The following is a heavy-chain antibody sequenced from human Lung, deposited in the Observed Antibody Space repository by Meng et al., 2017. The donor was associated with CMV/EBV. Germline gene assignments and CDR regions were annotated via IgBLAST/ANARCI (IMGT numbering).Heavy chain of an antibody. CDR2: IYHSGST. V-gene: IGHV4-4*02. J-gene: IGHJ4*02. CDR3: ASFPPPGKQWLVTDY. CDR1: GGSISSSNW. D-gene: IGHD6-19*01. Sequence: QGRRQESGPGLVKPSGTLSLTCAVSGGSISSSNWWSWVRQPPGKGLEWIGEIYHSGSTNYNPSLKSRATISVDKSKNQFSLKLSSVTAADTAVYYCASFPPPGKQWLVTDYWGQGTLVTVS.